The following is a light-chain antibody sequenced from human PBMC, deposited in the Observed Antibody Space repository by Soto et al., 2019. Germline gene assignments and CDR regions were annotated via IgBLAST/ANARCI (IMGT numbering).Light chain of an antibody. Sequence: QSALTQPASVSGSPGQSITISCTGTSSDVGGYNYVSWYQQHPGKAPKLMIYDVSNRPSGVSNRFSGSKSGNTASLTISGLQAEDEADYYCSSYTSSILFGGETNFTVL. V-gene: IGLV2-14*01. CDR2: DVS. CDR3: SSYTSSIL. CDR1: SSDVGGYNY. J-gene: IGLJ2*01.